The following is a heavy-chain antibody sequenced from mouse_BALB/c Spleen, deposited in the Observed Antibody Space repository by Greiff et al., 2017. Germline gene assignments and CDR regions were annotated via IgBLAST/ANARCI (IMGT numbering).Heavy chain of an antibody. V-gene: IGHV1-82*01. D-gene: IGHD1-2*01. Sequence: QVQLKESGPELVKPGASVKISCKASGYAFSSSWMNWVKQRPGQGLEWIGRIYPGDGDTNYNGKFKGKATLTADKSSSTAYMQLSSLTSVDSAVYFCASRSLYYGSLAYWGQGTLVTVSA. CDR1: GYAFSSSW. J-gene: IGHJ3*01. CDR3: ASRSLYYGSLAY. CDR2: IYPGDGDT.